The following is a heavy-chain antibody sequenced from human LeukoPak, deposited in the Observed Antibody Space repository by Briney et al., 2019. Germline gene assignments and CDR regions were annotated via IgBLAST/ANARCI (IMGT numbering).Heavy chain of an antibody. Sequence: PSETLSLTCTVSGGSISNYYWNWIRQPPGKGLEWMGYIYYTGNTNYNPSLKSRVTISVDTSKNQFSLKLSSVTAADTAVYYCARGLLGYCSSTSCPPWGQGTLVTVSS. CDR3: ARGLLGYCSSTSCPP. CDR1: GGSISNYY. J-gene: IGHJ5*02. CDR2: IYYTGNT. D-gene: IGHD2-2*01. V-gene: IGHV4-59*01.